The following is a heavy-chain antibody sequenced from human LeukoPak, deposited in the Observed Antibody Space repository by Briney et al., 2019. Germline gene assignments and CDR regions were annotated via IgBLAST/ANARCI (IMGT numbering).Heavy chain of an antibody. J-gene: IGHJ4*02. CDR1: GFAFGIYA. V-gene: IGHV3-23*01. CDR3: AKGLVPDY. CDR2: ISGSGGST. D-gene: IGHD6-6*01. Sequence: GGSLRLSCAASGFAFGIYAMSWVRQAPGKGLEWVLGISGSGGSTYYADSVKGRFTISRDNSKNTLYLQMSSLRAEDTAVYYCAKGLVPDYWGQGTLVTVSS.